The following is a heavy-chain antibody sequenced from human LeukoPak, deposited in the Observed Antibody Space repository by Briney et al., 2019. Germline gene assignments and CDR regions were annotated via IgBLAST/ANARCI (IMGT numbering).Heavy chain of an antibody. D-gene: IGHD5-12*01. Sequence: GGSLRLSCAASGFTFSSYGMSWVRQAPGKGLEWVSAISGSGGTTYYADSVKGRFTISRDNSKNTLYLQMNSLRAEDTDVYYCAKGATLNFDYWGQGTLVTVSS. CDR2: ISGSGGTT. CDR3: AKGATLNFDY. V-gene: IGHV3-23*01. J-gene: IGHJ4*02. CDR1: GFTFSSYG.